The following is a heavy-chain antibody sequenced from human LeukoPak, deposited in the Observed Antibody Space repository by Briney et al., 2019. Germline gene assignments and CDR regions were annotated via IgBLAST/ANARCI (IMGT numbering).Heavy chain of an antibody. V-gene: IGHV3-74*01. CDR2: INGDGRST. D-gene: IGHD2-15*01. CDR1: GFILSSFW. J-gene: IGHJ5*02. CDR3: ARSYCSGGSCYGRFDP. Sequence: GGSLRLSCVASGFILSSFWVLWVRQAPGKGLEWVSRINGDGRSTRYADSVKGRFTISRDNAKNTLYLEMDSLRVEDTAFYYCARSYCSGGSCYGRFDPWGQGTLLTVSS.